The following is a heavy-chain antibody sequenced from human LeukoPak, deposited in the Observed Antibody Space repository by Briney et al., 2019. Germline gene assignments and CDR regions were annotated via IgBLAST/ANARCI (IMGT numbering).Heavy chain of an antibody. D-gene: IGHD3-10*01. J-gene: IGHJ6*03. CDR1: GFTFSSHG. CDR2: ISSSSSYI. V-gene: IGHV3-21*01. CDR3: AREGSGYYMDV. Sequence: GGSLRLSCAASGFTFSSHGMNWVRQAPGKGLEWVSTISSSSSYIYYADSVKGRFTISRDNAKNSLYLQMNSLRAEDTAVYYCAREGSGYYMDVWGKGTTVTVSS.